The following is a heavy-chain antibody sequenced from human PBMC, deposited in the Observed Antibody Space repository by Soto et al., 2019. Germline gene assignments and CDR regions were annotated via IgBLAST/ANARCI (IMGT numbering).Heavy chain of an antibody. Sequence: GSLRLSCAASGFTFSSYAMHWVRQAPGEGLEWAAVISFHGTNKNYADSVKGRFTISRDNSNNTVFLEMNSLRPEDTAMYYCARDGRAYSGQDSLDFWGQGTPVTVPS. J-gene: IGHJ4*02. CDR3: ARDGRAYSGQDSLDF. CDR2: ISFHGTNK. CDR1: GFTFSSYA. D-gene: IGHD5-12*01. V-gene: IGHV3-30-3*01.